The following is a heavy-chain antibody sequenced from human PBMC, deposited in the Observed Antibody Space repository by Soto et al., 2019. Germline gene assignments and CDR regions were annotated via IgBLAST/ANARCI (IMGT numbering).Heavy chain of an antibody. CDR2: ISYSGTA. CDR1: GGSVSSCPYH. CDR3: MRSHGAY. V-gene: IGHV4-61*01. Sequence: QVQLQESGPGLVKTSETLSLTCTVSGGSVSSCPYHWNWVRQPPGKALEWIGHISYSGTANYNPSLRGRVIMATDTSMNQFSLRLTSVTAADTAVYYCMRSHGAYWGQGALVTVSP. D-gene: IGHD2-8*01. J-gene: IGHJ4*02.